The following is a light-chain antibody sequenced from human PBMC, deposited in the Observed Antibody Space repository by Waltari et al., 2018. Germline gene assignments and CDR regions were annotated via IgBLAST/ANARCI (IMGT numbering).Light chain of an antibody. CDR1: QTINTY. J-gene: IGKJ3*01. Sequence: DIQMTQYPSSLSASVGYTVTITCRASQTINTYLNWYRQKPGKVPEVLIYAAASLQSGVPSRCAGSGSGTDFTLTIVGLLPEDFATYYYQQSFTAPFTFGPGTKV. V-gene: IGKV1-39*01. CDR2: AAA. CDR3: QQSFTAPFT.